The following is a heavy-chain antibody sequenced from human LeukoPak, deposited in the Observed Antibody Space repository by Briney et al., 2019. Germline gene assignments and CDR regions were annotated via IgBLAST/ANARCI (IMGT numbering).Heavy chain of an antibody. J-gene: IGHJ6*02. V-gene: IGHV4-59*01. CDR2: IYYSGST. Sequence: SETLSLTCTVSGGSISSYYWSWIRQPPGKGLEWIGYIYYSGSTNYNPSLKSRVTISVDTSKNQFSLKLSSVTAADTAVYYCARSAPRRFGWLLGPDYYYYGMDVWGQGTTVTVSS. D-gene: IGHD2-21*02. CDR1: GGSISSYY. CDR3: ARSAPRRFGWLLGPDYYYYGMDV.